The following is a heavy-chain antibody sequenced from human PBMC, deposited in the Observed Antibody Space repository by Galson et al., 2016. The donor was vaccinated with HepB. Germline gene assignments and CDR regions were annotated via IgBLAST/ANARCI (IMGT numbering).Heavy chain of an antibody. V-gene: IGHV3-23*01. J-gene: IGHJ4*02. CDR3: AKLMGDWGDRSTGFVDY. CDR1: GFTFSSYI. CDR2: ISGSGYDT. Sequence: SLRLSCAASGFTFSSYIMSWVRQAPGKRLEWVAAISGSGYDTYYTDPAKGRFTISKDKSKNTVYLHMNNLRAEDTAIYYCAKLMGDWGDRSTGFVDYWGQGSLFAVSS. D-gene: IGHD1-1*01.